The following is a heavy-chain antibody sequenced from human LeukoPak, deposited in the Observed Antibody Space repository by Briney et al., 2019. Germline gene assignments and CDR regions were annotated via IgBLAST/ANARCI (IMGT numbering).Heavy chain of an antibody. D-gene: IGHD3-10*01. Sequence: SETLSLTCSVSGDSISTSSYYWGWIRQPPGKGLEWIGTIYYSGSTNYNPSLKSRVTMSVDTSKNQFSLKLSSVTAADTAVYYCARDRYYGSGSYYKSYYYMDVWGKGTTVTISS. V-gene: IGHV4-39*07. CDR2: IYYSGST. J-gene: IGHJ6*03. CDR3: ARDRYYGSGSYYKSYYYMDV. CDR1: GDSISTSSYY.